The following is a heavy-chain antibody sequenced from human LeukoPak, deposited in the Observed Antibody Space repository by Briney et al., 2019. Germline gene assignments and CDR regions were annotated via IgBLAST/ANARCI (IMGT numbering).Heavy chain of an antibody. V-gene: IGHV3-48*01. J-gene: IGHJ4*02. D-gene: IGHD2-15*01. CDR1: GFTFSSYS. CDR3: ARDGSLHPLHY. Sequence: GGSLRLSCAASGFTFSSYSMNWVRQAPGKGLEWVSYISSSSSTIYYADSVKGRFTISRDNAKKSLYLQMNSLRAEDTAVYYCARDGSLHPLHYWGQGTLVTVSS. CDR2: ISSSSSTI.